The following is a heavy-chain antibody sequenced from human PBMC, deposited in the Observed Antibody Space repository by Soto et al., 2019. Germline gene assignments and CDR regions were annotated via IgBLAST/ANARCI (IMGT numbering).Heavy chain of an antibody. V-gene: IGHV1-2*04. CDR1: GYTFTGYY. CDR3: ARESDSGSLGAFDI. D-gene: IGHD1-26*01. Sequence: GASVKVSCKASGYTFTGYYMHWVRQAPGQGLEWMGWINPNSGGTNYAQKFQGWVTMTRDTSISTAHMELSRLRSDDTAVYYCARESDSGSLGAFDIWGQGTMVTV. CDR2: INPNSGGT. J-gene: IGHJ3*02.